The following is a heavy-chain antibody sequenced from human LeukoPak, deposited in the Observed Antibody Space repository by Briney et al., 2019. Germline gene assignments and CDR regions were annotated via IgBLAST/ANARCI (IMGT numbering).Heavy chain of an antibody. D-gene: IGHD3-22*01. CDR2: ISVRSNYR. CDR1: GFTFSHYN. CDR3: VRLRRNNDRSGYYYYYDY. Sequence: GGSLRLSCAASGFTFSHYNMNWVRQAPGKGLEWVSSISVRSNYRYYADSVRGRLTISRDDARDSLFLQMNSLRAEDTAVYFCVRLRRNNDRSGYYYYYDYWGQGTLVTVSS. V-gene: IGHV3-21*01. J-gene: IGHJ4*02.